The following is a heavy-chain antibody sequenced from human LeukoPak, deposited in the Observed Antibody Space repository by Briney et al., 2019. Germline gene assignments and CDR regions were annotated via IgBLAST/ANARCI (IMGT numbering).Heavy chain of an antibody. CDR3: ARLGSSWPNWFDP. CDR2: ITFSGRTI. CDR1: GFSFSDYH. V-gene: IGHV3-11*01. D-gene: IGHD6-13*01. Sequence: KPAGTLRLSCAASGFSFSDYHLIWIRQPPGKGLEGVSYITFSGRTIHYADPVKGRFTISRDNARSSLYLQMNSLRAEDTAVYYCARLGSSWPNWFDPWGQGTLVTVSS. J-gene: IGHJ5*02.